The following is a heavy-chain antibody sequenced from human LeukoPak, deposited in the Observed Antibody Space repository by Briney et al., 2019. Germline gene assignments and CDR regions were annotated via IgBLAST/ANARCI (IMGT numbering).Heavy chain of an antibody. CDR1: GYTFTSYG. CDR2: ISAYNGNT. J-gene: IGHJ6*03. V-gene: IGHV1-18*01. D-gene: IGHD1-26*01. CDR3: ARGGIVGATTHYYYYMDV. Sequence: VSVKVSCKASGYTFTSYGISWVRQAPGQGLEWMGWISAYNGNTNYAQKLQGRVTMTTDTSTSTAYMELRSLRSDDTAVYYCARGGIVGATTHYYYYMDVWGKGTTVTVSS.